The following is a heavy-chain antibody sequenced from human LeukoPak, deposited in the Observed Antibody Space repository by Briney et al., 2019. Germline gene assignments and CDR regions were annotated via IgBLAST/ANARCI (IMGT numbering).Heavy chain of an antibody. V-gene: IGHV3-21*01. Sequence: GGSLRLSCAASGFTFSSYSMNWVRQAPGKGLEWVSSISSSSSYIYYADSVKGRFTISRDNAKNSLYPQMNSLRAEDTAVYYCARSGSYSRVFDYWGQGTLVTVSS. D-gene: IGHD1-26*01. CDR1: GFTFSSYS. J-gene: IGHJ4*02. CDR2: ISSSSSYI. CDR3: ARSGSYSRVFDY.